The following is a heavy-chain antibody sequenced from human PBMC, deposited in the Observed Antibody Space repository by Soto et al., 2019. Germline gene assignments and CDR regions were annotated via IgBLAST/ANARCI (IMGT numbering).Heavy chain of an antibody. CDR1: GFTFSSYA. J-gene: IGHJ3*02. D-gene: IGHD3-10*01. CDR3: PREGRGLGAFDI. Sequence: QVQLVESGGGVVQAGRSLRLSCAAYGFTFSSYAMHWVRQAPGKGLEWVAVISYDGSNKYYADSVKGRFTISRDNSNNTLYLQLNSLRAEDTAVYYCPREGRGLGAFDIWGQGTMVTVSS. CDR2: ISYDGSNK. V-gene: IGHV3-30-3*01.